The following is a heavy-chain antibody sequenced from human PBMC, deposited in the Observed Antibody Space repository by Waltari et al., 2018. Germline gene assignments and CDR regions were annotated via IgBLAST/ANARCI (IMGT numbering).Heavy chain of an antibody. Sequence: QVQLQQWGAGLLKPSETLSLTCAVYGGSFSGYYWSWIRQPPGKGLEWLGEINHSGSTYYNPSLKSRVTRSVDTSKNQFSLKLSSVTAADTAVYYCARGLGVKYNWNLAGTQSHVDYWGQGTLVTVSS. V-gene: IGHV4-34*01. D-gene: IGHD1-20*01. J-gene: IGHJ4*02. CDR2: INHSGST. CDR1: GGSFSGYY. CDR3: ARGLGVKYNWNLAGTQSHVDY.